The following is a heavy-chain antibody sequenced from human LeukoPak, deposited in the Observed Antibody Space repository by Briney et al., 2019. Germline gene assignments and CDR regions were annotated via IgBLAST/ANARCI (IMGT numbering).Heavy chain of an antibody. J-gene: IGHJ1*01. CDR2: ISGSGGST. Sequence: GGSLRLSCAASGFTFSSYGMSWVRQAPGKGLEWVSAISGSGGSTYYADSVKGRFTISRDNSKNTLYLQMNSLRAEDTAVYYCAKSSSSWYCEYFQHWGQGTLVTVSS. CDR3: AKSSSSWYCEYFQH. CDR1: GFTFSSYG. D-gene: IGHD6-13*01. V-gene: IGHV3-23*01.